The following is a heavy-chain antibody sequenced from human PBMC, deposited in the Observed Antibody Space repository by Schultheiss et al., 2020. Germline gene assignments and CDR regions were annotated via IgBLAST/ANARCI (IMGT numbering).Heavy chain of an antibody. J-gene: IGHJ4*02. CDR3: ARVAAGSLLIPEAHDY. CDR1: GYTFTSYY. Sequence: ASVKVSCKASGYTFTSYYMHWVRQAPGQGLEWMGIINPSGGSTSYAQKFQGRVTMTRDTSTSTVYMELSSLRSEDTAVYYCARVAAGSLLIPEAHDYWGQGTLVTVSS. CDR2: INPSGGST. D-gene: IGHD2-15*01. V-gene: IGHV1-46*01.